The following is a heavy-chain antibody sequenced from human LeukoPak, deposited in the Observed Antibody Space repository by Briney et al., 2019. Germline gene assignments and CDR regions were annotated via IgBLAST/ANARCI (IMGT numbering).Heavy chain of an antibody. V-gene: IGHV1-24*01. D-gene: IGHD1-26*01. CDR2: FDPEDGET. Sequence: RASVKVSCKVSGYTLTELSMHWVRQAPGKGLEWMGGFDPEDGETIYAQKFQGRVTMTEDTSTGTAYMELSSLRSEDTAVYYCATDFGRSSGSYLEAFDYWGQGTLVTVSS. CDR3: ATDFGRSSGSYLEAFDY. CDR1: GYTLTELS. J-gene: IGHJ4*02.